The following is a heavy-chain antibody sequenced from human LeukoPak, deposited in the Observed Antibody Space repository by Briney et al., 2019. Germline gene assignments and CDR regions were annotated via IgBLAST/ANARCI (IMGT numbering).Heavy chain of an antibody. Sequence: GGSLRLSCVASTFTFSNFGIHWVRQAPAKGLEWVAFIRYDGSNKYYADSVRGRFSISRDSSKNTLYLQMNSLRAEDTAVYYCAKEYNSGWHDAFDIWGQGTMVTVSS. CDR3: AKEYNSGWHDAFDI. J-gene: IGHJ3*02. V-gene: IGHV3-30*02. CDR2: IRYDGSNK. CDR1: TFTFSNFG. D-gene: IGHD5-12*01.